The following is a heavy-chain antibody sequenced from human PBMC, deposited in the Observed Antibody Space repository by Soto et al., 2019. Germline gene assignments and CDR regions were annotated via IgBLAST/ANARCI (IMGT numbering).Heavy chain of an antibody. CDR1: GFTVSSSY. V-gene: IGHV3-53*01. CDR2: LYTGTDT. J-gene: IGHJ4*02. CDR3: ARSRYTGTYYGRLLDY. Sequence: PXGSLRLSCPVSGFTVSSSYLTWVRQAPGKGLEWVAILYTGTDTVYADYVKGRFTISRDSSKNTLYLQMHSLRAEDTAMYFCARSRYTGTYYGRLLDYWGQGSLVTAPQ. D-gene: IGHD1-26*01.